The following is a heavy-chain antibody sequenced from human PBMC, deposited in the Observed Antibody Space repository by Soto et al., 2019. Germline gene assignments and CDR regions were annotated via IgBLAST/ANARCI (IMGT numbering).Heavy chain of an antibody. CDR1: GFTFSNYA. D-gene: IGHD2-21*02. CDR3: AKDKSSSYGDYLGFDY. Sequence: EVQLLASGGDLVQPGGSLRLSCAASGFTFSNYAMTWVRRAPGKWREWVSGISATGESTYYAGSVEGRFTISRDNAKNTLYLQMKSLRAEDTAVYYCAKDKSSSYGDYLGFDYWGQGTLATVSS. J-gene: IGHJ4*02. V-gene: IGHV3-23*01. CDR2: ISATGEST.